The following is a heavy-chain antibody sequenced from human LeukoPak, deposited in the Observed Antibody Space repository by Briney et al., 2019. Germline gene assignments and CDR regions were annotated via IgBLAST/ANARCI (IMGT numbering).Heavy chain of an antibody. Sequence: SGGSLRLSCAASGFTFSDYYMSWIRQAPGKGLEWVSYISSSGSTIYYADSVKGRFTISRDNAKNLLYLQMNSLRVEDTAVYYCARTSKQQLAVWGPGALDYWGQGTLVTVSS. D-gene: IGHD6-13*01. V-gene: IGHV3-11*04. CDR2: ISSSGSTI. J-gene: IGHJ4*02. CDR3: ARTSKQQLAVWGPGALDY. CDR1: GFTFSDYY.